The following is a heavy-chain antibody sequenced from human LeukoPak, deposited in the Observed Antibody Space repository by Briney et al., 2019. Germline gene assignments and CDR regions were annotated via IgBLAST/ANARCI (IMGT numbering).Heavy chain of an antibody. J-gene: IGHJ3*02. D-gene: IGHD2-21*02. CDR3: ARDRGAYCGGDCYSGDAFDI. V-gene: IGHV4-4*07. CDR1: GGSNSSYY. CDR2: IYTSGST. Sequence: SETLSLTCTVSGGSNSSYYWSWIRQPAGKGLEWIGRIYTSGSTNYNPSLKSRVTMSVDTSKNQFSLKLSSVTAADTAVYYCARDRGAYCGGDCYSGDAFDIWGKGTTVTVSS.